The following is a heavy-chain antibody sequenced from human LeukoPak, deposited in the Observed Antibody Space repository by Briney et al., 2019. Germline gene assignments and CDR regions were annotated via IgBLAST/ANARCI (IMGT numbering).Heavy chain of an antibody. CDR1: GFTVSSNY. Sequence: QPGGSLRLSCAASGFTVSSNYMSWVRQAPGKGLEWVSVIYSGGSTYYADSVKGRFTISRDNSKNTLYLQMNSLRAEDTAVYYCARDITYYDILTGYNYYYGMDVWGQGTTVTVS. CDR3: ARDITYYDILTGYNYYYGMDV. CDR2: IYSGGST. V-gene: IGHV3-53*01. J-gene: IGHJ6*02. D-gene: IGHD3-9*01.